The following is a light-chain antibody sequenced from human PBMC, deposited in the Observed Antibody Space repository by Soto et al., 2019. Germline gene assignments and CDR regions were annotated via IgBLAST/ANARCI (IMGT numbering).Light chain of an antibody. V-gene: IGKV1-6*01. Sequence: AIQMTQSPSXLSASVGDTVTITCRASQGIRNDLGWYQQKPGKAPKLLIFAASNLQSGVPSRFSGSGSGTDFTLTISSLQPXDFATYYCLHGYSYPFTFGGXTRVEIK. CDR1: QGIRND. CDR3: LHGYSYPFT. CDR2: AAS. J-gene: IGKJ4*01.